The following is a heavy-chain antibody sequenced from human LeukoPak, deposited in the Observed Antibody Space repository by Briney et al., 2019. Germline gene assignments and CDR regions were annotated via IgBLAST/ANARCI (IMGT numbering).Heavy chain of an antibody. Sequence: GGSLRLSCAASGFTFSSYGMHWVRQAPGKGLEWVAVISYDGSNKYYADSVKGRFTISRDNSKNTLYLQMNSLRAEDTAVYYCAKESYDYSNTTPFLYYYYYYMDVWGKGTTVTVSS. J-gene: IGHJ6*03. V-gene: IGHV3-30*18. CDR2: ISYDGSNK. CDR3: AKESYDYSNTTPFLYYYYYYMDV. CDR1: GFTFSSYG. D-gene: IGHD4-11*01.